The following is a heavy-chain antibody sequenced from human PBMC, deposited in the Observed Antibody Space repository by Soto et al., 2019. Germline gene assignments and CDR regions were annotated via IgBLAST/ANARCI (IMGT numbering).Heavy chain of an antibody. J-gene: IGHJ6*02. CDR3: ARQGSNGAYYYYGMDV. D-gene: IGHD2-8*01. V-gene: IGHV5-51*01. CDR1: GYRFSSYW. Sequence: LGASLKISCKGSGYRFSSYWIAWVRQMPGKGLEWMGIIYPGDSDTMYSPSFQGQVTFSADKSTSTAYLQWSSLKASDTAMYYCARQGSNGAYYYYGMDVWGQGTTVTVS. CDR2: IYPGDSDT.